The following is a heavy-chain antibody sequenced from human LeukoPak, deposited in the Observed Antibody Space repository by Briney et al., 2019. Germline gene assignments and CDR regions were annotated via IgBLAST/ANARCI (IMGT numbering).Heavy chain of an antibody. D-gene: IGHD6-13*01. CDR3: ARGIAAAGNTRSDAFDY. CDR2: INHSGST. J-gene: IGHJ4*02. Sequence: PSETLSLTCAVSGGSFSDYYWSWIRQPPGKGLEWIGEINHSGSTNYNPSLKSRVTISVDTSKNQFSLKLSSVTAADTAVYYCARGIAAAGNTRSDAFDYWGQGTLVTVSS. V-gene: IGHV4-34*01. CDR1: GGSFSDYY.